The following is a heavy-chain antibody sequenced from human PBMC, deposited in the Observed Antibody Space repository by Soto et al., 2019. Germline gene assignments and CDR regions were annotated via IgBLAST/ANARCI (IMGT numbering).Heavy chain of an antibody. CDR3: AREWTYGSGSYYIYYGMDV. Sequence: GGSLRLSCVASGFTLSSHWMSWVRQAPGKGLEWVANIKPDGSEKLYVDSVKGRFTISRENAKNSLYLQMNSLRAGDTAVYYCAREWTYGSGSYYIYYGMDVWGQGTTVTVSS. CDR2: IKPDGSEK. D-gene: IGHD3-10*01. V-gene: IGHV3-7*01. CDR1: GFTLSSHW. J-gene: IGHJ6*02.